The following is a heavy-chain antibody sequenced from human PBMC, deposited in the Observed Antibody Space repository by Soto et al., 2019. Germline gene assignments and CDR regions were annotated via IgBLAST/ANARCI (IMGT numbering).Heavy chain of an antibody. CDR2: TYYNGNA. CDR1: GDSIDRSNYY. J-gene: IGHJ4*02. D-gene: IGHD3-22*01. V-gene: IGHV4-39*01. CDR3: ARHFVAVVIKGWGY. Sequence: QLQLQESGPGVVKPSETLSLTCTVSGDSIDRSNYYWDWIRQPPGKGLEWIGTTYYNGNAYYNPSLKSRVTMSVDTSKNQFSLKLISVTAADTAVDYCARHFVAVVIKGWGYWGQGALVTVSS.